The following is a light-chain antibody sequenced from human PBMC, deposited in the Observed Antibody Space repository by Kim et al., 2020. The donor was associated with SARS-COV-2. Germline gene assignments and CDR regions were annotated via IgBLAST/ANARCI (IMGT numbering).Light chain of an antibody. Sequence: ALGQTVRITCQGDSLRTYYAIWYQQKPGQAPVLVIYGKNNRPSGIPDRFSGSSSGNTASLTITGAQAEDEADYYCNSRDSSGNHWVFGGGTQLTVL. CDR2: GKN. V-gene: IGLV3-19*01. CDR1: SLRTYY. J-gene: IGLJ3*02. CDR3: NSRDSSGNHWV.